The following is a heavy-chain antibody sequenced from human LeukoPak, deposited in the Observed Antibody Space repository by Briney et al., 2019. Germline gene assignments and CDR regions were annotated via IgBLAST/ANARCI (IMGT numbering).Heavy chain of an antibody. CDR3: AREGGSGYYGSGSYPRDY. Sequence: ASVKVSCKASGDTFDRFPITWVRLAPGQGLEWMGRIIPLFDMTYYAPKFQGRITMTADTSTTTAYMEVSSLKFDDTAVYYCAREGGSGYYGSGSYPRDYWGQGTLVTVSS. V-gene: IGHV1-69*04. CDR1: GDTFDRFP. J-gene: IGHJ4*02. D-gene: IGHD3-10*01. CDR2: IIPLFDMT.